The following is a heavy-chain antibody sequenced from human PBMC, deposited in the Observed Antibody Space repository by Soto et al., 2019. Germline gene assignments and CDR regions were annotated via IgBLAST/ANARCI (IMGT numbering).Heavy chain of an antibody. V-gene: IGHV3-20*04. Sequence: EVQLVESGGGVVRPGGSLRLSCVASGFTFDDYGMSWVRQVPGKGLEWVSGINWNGGTTHYAHSVKGRFTISRDNARNSLYLQMNSLRAEDTALYYCAKSQSPMVRGVIEAFDYWGQGTLVTVSS. D-gene: IGHD3-10*01. J-gene: IGHJ4*02. CDR1: GFTFDDYG. CDR3: AKSQSPMVRGVIEAFDY. CDR2: INWNGGTT.